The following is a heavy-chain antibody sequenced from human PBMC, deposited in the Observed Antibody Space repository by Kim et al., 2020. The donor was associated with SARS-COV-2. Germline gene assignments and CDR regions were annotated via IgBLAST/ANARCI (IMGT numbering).Heavy chain of an antibody. CDR1: GFTFSNFA. V-gene: IGHV3-23*01. J-gene: IGHJ4*02. D-gene: IGHD1-20*01. Sequence: GGSLRLSCAASGFTFSNFAMSWVRQAPGKGLEWVSAISRSEGSTFYADSVRGRFTISRDNSRNTLYLQLNSLRAEDTALYYCAKEYNGAFDQWGQGSLVT. CDR3: AKEYNGAFDQ. CDR2: ISRSEGST.